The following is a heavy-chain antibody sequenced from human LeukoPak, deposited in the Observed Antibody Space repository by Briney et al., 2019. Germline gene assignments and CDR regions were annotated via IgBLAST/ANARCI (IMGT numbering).Heavy chain of an antibody. D-gene: IGHD3-16*01. CDR1: GFTFSSYS. CDR2: ISSSSRYI. CDR3: ARGKVTDYVWGSSNFDY. J-gene: IGHJ4*02. Sequence: PGGSLRLSCAASGFTFSSYSMNWVRQAPGKGLEWVSYISSSSRYIYYADSVKGRFTISRDNAKNSLYLQMNSLRAEDTAVYYCARGKVTDYVWGSSNFDYWGQGTLVTVSS. V-gene: IGHV3-21*01.